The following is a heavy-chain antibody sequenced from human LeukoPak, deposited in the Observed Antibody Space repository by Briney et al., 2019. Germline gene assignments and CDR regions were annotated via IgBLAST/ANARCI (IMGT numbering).Heavy chain of an antibody. CDR2: IDKKDNLYAT. Sequence: GGSLRLSCAASGFTFSGSAVHWVRQSSGKGLEWVGHIDKKDNLYATAYAESVKGRFTISRDDSKDTAFLHMDSLKTEDTALYYCTRGRGTYNWFDPWGQGTLVTVSS. D-gene: IGHD5-24*01. CDR3: TRGRGTYNWFDP. CDR1: GFTFSGSA. J-gene: IGHJ5*02. V-gene: IGHV3-73*01.